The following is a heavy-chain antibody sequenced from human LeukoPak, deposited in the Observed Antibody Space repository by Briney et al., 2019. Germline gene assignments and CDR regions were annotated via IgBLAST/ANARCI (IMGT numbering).Heavy chain of an antibody. CDR2: INHSGST. V-gene: IGHV4-34*01. J-gene: IGHJ5*02. CDR1: GGSFSGYY. CDR3: ARVGPPVLVVYAYWFDP. Sequence: PSETLSLTCAVYGGSFSGYYWSWIRQPPGKGLEWIGEINHSGSTNYNPSLMSRVTISVNTSKNQFSLKLSSVTAADTAVYYCARVGPPVLVVYAYWFDPWGQGTLVTVSS. D-gene: IGHD2-8*02.